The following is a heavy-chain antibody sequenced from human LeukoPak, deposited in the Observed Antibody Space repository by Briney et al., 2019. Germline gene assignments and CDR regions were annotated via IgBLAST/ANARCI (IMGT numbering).Heavy chain of an antibody. CDR2: ISGNGDST. Sequence: PGGSLSLPLEAPGLPLRGYAMTWAPQAPGKGLEWVSTISGNGDSTYYADSITGRLTISRDNSKNTLYLYINSLRAEGTAVYYCAKYHGVPVVREDWFDAWGQGTLVTVSS. V-gene: IGHV3-23*01. D-gene: IGHD2-2*01. CDR1: GLPLRGYA. CDR3: AKYHGVPVVREDWFDA. J-gene: IGHJ5*02.